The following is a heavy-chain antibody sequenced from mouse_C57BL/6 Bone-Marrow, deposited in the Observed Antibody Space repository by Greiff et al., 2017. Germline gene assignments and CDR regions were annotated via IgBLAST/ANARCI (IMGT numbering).Heavy chain of an antibody. J-gene: IGHJ3*01. V-gene: IGHV1-69*01. CDR2: IDPSDSYT. CDR3: ARCPAY. CDR1: GYTFTSYW. Sequence: QVQLQQPGAELVMPGASVKLSCKASGYTFTSYWMHWVKQRPGQGLEWIGEIDPSDSYTNYNQQFKGKSTLTVDKSSRTAYMQLSSLTSEDSAVYYCARCPAYWGQGTLVTVSA.